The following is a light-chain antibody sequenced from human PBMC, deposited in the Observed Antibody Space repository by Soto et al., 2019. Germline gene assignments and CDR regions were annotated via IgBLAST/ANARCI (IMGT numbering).Light chain of an antibody. CDR3: QYYGSSPLI. V-gene: IGKV3-20*01. CDR1: QSVRSSY. CDR2: AAS. J-gene: IGKJ4*01. Sequence: EIVLTHSPVTLSLSPGERATLSCRASQSVRSSYLVWYQQKPGQAPRLLIYAASIRATGIPDRFSGSGSGTDFTLTISRLEPEDFAIYYCQYYGSSPLIFGGGTKVDIK.